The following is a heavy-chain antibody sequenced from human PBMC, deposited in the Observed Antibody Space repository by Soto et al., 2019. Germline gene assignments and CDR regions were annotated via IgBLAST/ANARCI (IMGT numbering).Heavy chain of an antibody. CDR3: AGDSGSYYLLLDY. J-gene: IGHJ4*02. Sequence: QVQLVQSGAEVKKPGSSVKVSCKASGGTFSSSGISWVRQAPGQGLEWMGGIMPIFGTANYAQKFQGRVTITADESTSTAYMELSSLRSEDTAVYYCAGDSGSYYLLLDYWGQGTLVTVSS. V-gene: IGHV1-69*01. D-gene: IGHD1-26*01. CDR1: GGTFSSSG. CDR2: IMPIFGTA.